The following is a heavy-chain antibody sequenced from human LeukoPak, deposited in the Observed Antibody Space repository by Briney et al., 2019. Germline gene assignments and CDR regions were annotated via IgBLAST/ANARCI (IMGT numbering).Heavy chain of an antibody. V-gene: IGHV3-48*03. CDR3: ARGLTYYYDSSGYYHTQIFDY. J-gene: IGHJ4*02. CDR2: ISSSGSTI. CDR1: GFTFSSYE. D-gene: IGHD3-22*01. Sequence: GGSLRLSCAASGFTFSSYEMNWVRQAPGKGLEWVSYISSSGSTIYYAGSVKGRFTISRDNAKNSLYLQMNSLRAEDTAVYYCARGLTYYYDSSGYYHTQIFDYWGQGTLVTVSS.